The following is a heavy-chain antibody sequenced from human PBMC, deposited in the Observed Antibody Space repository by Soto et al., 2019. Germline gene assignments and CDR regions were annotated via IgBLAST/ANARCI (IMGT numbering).Heavy chain of an antibody. D-gene: IGHD1-1*01. CDR1: CGSISSYY. J-gene: IGHJ4*02. CDR3: ARANWNLGLDY. V-gene: IGHV4-59*01. Sequence: PSETLSLTCTVSCGSISSYYWSWIRQPPGKGLEWIGYIYYSGSTNYNPSLKSRVTISVDTSKNQFSLKLSSVTAADTAVYYCARANWNLGLDYWGQGTLVTVSS. CDR2: IYYSGST.